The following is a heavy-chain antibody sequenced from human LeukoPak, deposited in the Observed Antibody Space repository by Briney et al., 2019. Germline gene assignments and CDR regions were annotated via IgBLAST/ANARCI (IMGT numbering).Heavy chain of an antibody. CDR3: AGGRVVVTARSSYFDY. D-gene: IGHD2-21*02. CDR2: IIPIFGTA. Sequence: SVKVSCKASGGTFSSYAISWVRQAPGQGLEWMGGIIPIFGTANYAQKFQGRVTITTDESTSTAYMELSSLRSEDTAVYYCAGGRVVVTARSSYFDYWGQGTLVTVSS. V-gene: IGHV1-69*05. J-gene: IGHJ4*02. CDR1: GGTFSSYA.